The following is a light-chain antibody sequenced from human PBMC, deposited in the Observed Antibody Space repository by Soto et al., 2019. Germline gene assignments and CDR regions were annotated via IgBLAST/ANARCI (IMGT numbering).Light chain of an antibody. CDR1: QGVSSW. Sequence: DIQMTQSPSSVSASVGDRVTITCRTSQGVSSWLAWYQQKPGKAPKLLIYTASSLRSGVPSRFSGSGSGTHFTLTISSLQAEDSATYYCQQVATFPLTFGGGTNVEI. J-gene: IGKJ4*01. CDR3: QQVATFPLT. CDR2: TAS. V-gene: IGKV1-12*01.